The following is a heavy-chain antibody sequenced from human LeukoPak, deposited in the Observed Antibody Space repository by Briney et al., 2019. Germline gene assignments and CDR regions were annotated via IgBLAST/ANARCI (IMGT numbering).Heavy chain of an antibody. CDR2: IYHSGST. CDR3: ARTRLWLPFDY. V-gene: IGHV4-4*02. J-gene: IGHJ4*02. CDR1: GGSISSSNW. Sequence: SGTLSLTCAVSGGSISSSNWWSWVRQPPGKGLEWIGEIYHSGSTNYNPSLKSRVTISVDTSKNQFSLKLSSVTAADTAVYYCARTRLWLPFDYWGQGTLVTVSS. D-gene: IGHD5-18*01.